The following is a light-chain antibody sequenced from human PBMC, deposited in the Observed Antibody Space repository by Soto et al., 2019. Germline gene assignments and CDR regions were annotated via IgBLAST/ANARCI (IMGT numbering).Light chain of an antibody. Sequence: QSALTQPASVSGSPGQSITTSCTGTSNDVGGYNYVSWYQQHPGKAPKLMIYDVSNRPSGVSNRFSGSKSGNTASLTISGLQAEDEAHYYCSSYTSSSTLVFGGGTKLTVL. CDR3: SSYTSSSTLV. CDR2: DVS. V-gene: IGLV2-14*01. CDR1: SNDVGGYNY. J-gene: IGLJ2*01.